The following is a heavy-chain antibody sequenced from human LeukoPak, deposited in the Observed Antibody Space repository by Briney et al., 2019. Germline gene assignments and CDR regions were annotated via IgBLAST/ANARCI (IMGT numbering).Heavy chain of an antibody. V-gene: IGHV3-7*05. CDR1: GFTFSSYW. D-gene: IGHD6-13*01. CDR3: ARDLRGYSSSWYYFDY. J-gene: IGHJ4*02. CDR2: IKQDGSDK. Sequence: GGSLRLSCAASGFTFSSYWMSWVRQAPGKGLEWVANIKQDGSDKYYVDSVKGRFTISRDNSKNTLYLQMNSLRAEDTAVYYCARDLRGYSSSWYYFDYWGQGTLVTVSS.